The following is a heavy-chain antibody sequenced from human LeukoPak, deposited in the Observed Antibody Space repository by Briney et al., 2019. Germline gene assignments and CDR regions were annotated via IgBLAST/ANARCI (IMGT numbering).Heavy chain of an antibody. V-gene: IGHV1-69*05. CDR3: ARGITGTPSNYYYMDV. Sequence: GASVKVSCKASGGTFSSYAISWVRQAPGQGLEWMGGIIPIFGTANYAQKFQGRVMITTDESTSTAYMELSSLRSEDTAVYYCARGITGTPSNYYYMDVWGKGTTVTVSS. J-gene: IGHJ6*03. D-gene: IGHD1-20*01. CDR1: GGTFSSYA. CDR2: IIPIFGTA.